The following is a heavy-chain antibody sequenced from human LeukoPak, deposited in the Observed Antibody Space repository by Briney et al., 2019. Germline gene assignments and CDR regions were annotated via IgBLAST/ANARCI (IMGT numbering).Heavy chain of an antibody. J-gene: IGHJ4*02. Sequence: SQTLSLTCTVSGGSISSGGYYWSWIRQHPGQGLEWIGYIYYSGSTYYNPSLKSRVTISVDTSKNQFSLKLSSVTAADTAVYYCARRETGRSYYFDYWGQGTLVTVSS. D-gene: IGHD1-1*01. CDR1: GGSISSGGYY. CDR3: ARRETGRSYYFDY. CDR2: IYYSGST. V-gene: IGHV4-31*03.